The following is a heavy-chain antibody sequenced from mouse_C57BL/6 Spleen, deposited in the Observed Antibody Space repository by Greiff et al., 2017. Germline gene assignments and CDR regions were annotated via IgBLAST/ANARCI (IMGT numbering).Heavy chain of an antibody. CDR1: GYTFTEYT. Sequence: QVHVKQSGAELVKPGASVKLSCKASGYTFTEYTIPWVKQRSGQGLEWIGWFYPGSGSIKYNEKFKDKATLTADKASSTVYRELNRLTSEDSAVYFCARHEGYYYGSSPYYFDYGGQGTTLTVSS. CDR2: FYPGSGSI. D-gene: IGHD1-1*01. CDR3: ARHEGYYYGSSPYYFDY. V-gene: IGHV1-62-2*01. J-gene: IGHJ2*01.